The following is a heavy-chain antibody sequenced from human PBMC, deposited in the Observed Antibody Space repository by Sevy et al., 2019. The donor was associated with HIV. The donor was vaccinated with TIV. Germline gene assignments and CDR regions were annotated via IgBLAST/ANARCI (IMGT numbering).Heavy chain of an antibody. CDR1: GITVSSNY. D-gene: IGHD3-22*01. J-gene: IGHJ2*01. CDR3: AYAVEDYSDSSGWDWYFDL. CDR2: IFASSNT. Sequence: GGSLRLSCAVSGITVSSNYMGWVRQTPGKGLQWVSGIFASSNTHFADSVKGRLGIARDNSENTPSLEMNSLSAEDTAVYDVAYAVEDYSDSSGWDWYFDLWGRGTLVTVSS. V-gene: IGHV3-66*01.